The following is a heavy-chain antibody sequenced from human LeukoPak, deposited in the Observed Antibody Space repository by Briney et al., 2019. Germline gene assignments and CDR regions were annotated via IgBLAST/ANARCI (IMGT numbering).Heavy chain of an antibody. D-gene: IGHD3-22*01. V-gene: IGHV3-21*05. CDR1: GFTFSSFG. J-gene: IGHJ3*02. CDR2: ISSSSSYI. Sequence: GGSLRLSCAASGFTFSSFGMNWVRQAPGKGLEWVSYISSSSSYIYYADSVKGRFTISRDNAKNSLYLQMNSLRAEDTAVYYCARERMIGDAFDIWGQGTMVTVSS. CDR3: ARERMIGDAFDI.